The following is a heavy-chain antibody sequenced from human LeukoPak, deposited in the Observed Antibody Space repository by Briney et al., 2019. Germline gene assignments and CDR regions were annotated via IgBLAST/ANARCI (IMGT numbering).Heavy chain of an antibody. CDR2: IYYSGST. J-gene: IGHJ4*02. V-gene: IGHV4-59*01. CDR1: GGSISSYY. CDR3: TCGYNYGRVDY. D-gene: IGHD5-18*01. Sequence: SETLSLTCTVSGGSISSYYWSWIRRPPGKGLEWIGYIYYSGSTNYNPSLKSRVTISVDTSKNQFSLRLSSVTAADTAVYYCTCGYNYGRVDYWGQGTLVTVAS.